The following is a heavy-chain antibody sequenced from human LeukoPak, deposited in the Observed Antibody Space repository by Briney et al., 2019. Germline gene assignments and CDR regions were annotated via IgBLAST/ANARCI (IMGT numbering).Heavy chain of an antibody. CDR3: ARDLGSPYSGSFVAFDI. D-gene: IGHD1-26*01. J-gene: IGHJ3*02. V-gene: IGHV1-18*01. CDR2: ISAYNGNT. Sequence: WASVKVSCKASGGTFSSYGISWVRQAPGQGLEWMGWISAYNGNTNYAQKLQGRVTMTTDTSTSTAYMELRSLRSDDTAVYYCARDLGSPYSGSFVAFDIWGQGTMVTVSS. CDR1: GGTFSSYG.